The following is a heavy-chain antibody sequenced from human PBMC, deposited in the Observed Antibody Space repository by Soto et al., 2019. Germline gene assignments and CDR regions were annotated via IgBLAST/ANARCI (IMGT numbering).Heavy chain of an antibody. CDR3: ARRIGYYYDSSGYYSGAFDI. D-gene: IGHD3-22*01. J-gene: IGHJ3*02. CDR1: GYSFTSYW. V-gene: IGHV5-51*01. CDR2: IYPGDSDT. Sequence: PGESLKISCKGSGYSFTSYWIGWVRQIPGKGLEWMGIIYPGDSDTRYSPSFQGQVTISADKSISTAYLQWSSLKASDTAMYYCARRIGYYYDSSGYYSGAFDIWGQGTMVT.